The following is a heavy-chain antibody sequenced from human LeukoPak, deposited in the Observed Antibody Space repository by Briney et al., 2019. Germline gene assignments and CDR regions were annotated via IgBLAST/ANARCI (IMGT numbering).Heavy chain of an antibody. CDR3: ARLRCSCVWYPDDY. CDR2: ISASGSS. J-gene: IGHJ4*02. Sequence: RSETLSLTCTVSVGSTSRYCLSWIRQPAGPGLEWIGRISASGSSNYNPSLKSRVTMSLDTSKNQFSLNLSSVTAADTAVYYCARLRCSCVWYPDDYWGQGTLVTVSS. D-gene: IGHD6-13*01. V-gene: IGHV4-4*07. CDR1: VGSTSRYC.